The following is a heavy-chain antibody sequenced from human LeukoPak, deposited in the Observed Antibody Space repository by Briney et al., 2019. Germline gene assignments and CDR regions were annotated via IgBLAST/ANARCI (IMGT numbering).Heavy chain of an antibody. CDR1: GYTFTSYY. CDR2: INPSGGST. D-gene: IGHD1-26*01. V-gene: IGHV1-46*01. CDR3: ARDTNSGSYRPAHFDY. Sequence: GASVKVSCKASGYTFTSYYMHWVRQAPGQGLEWMGIINPSGGSTSYAQKFQGRVTMTRDTSTSTVYMELSSLRSEDTAVYYCARDTNSGSYRPAHFDYWGQGTLVTVSS. J-gene: IGHJ4*02.